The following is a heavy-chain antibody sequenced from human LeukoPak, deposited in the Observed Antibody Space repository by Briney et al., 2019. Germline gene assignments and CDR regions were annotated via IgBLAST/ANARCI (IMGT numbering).Heavy chain of an antibody. CDR1: GGSISSYY. D-gene: IGHD1-1*01. V-gene: IGHV4-59*01. CDR3: RSLVFQSSWNDGGYFDS. Sequence: SETLSLTCTVSGGSISSYYWSWIRQPPGKGLEWIRYIYYSGSTNYNPSLKSRVTISVDTSKNQFSLKLSSVTAADTAVYYCRSLVFQSSWNDGGYFDSWGQGTLVTVSS. CDR2: IYYSGST. J-gene: IGHJ4*02.